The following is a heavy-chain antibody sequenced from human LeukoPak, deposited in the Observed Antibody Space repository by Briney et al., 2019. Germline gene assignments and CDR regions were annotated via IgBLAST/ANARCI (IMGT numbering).Heavy chain of an antibody. CDR2: IGTAGDT. J-gene: IGHJ4*02. CDR1: GFTFSSYD. D-gene: IGHD6-13*01. CDR3: ASPHVSIAAAGKDY. Sequence: PGGSLRLSCAASGFTFSSYDMHWVRQATGKGREWVSAIGTAGDTYYPGSVKGRFTISRENAKNSLYLQMNSLRAGDTAVYYCASPHVSIAAAGKDYWGQGTLVTVSS. V-gene: IGHV3-13*01.